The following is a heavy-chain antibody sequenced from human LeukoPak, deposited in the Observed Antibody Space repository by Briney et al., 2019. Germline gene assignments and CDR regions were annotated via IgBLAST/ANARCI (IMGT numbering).Heavy chain of an antibody. CDR3: ARGASGYNK. CDR1: GFSFSSTW. Sequence: GGSLRLSCAASGFSFSSTWMHWVRQAPGKGLEWVSSISSSSSYIYYADSVKGRFTISRDNAKNSLYLQMNSLRAEETAVYYCARGASGYNKWGQGTLVTVSS. D-gene: IGHD5-24*01. J-gene: IGHJ4*02. V-gene: IGHV3-21*01. CDR2: ISSSSSYI.